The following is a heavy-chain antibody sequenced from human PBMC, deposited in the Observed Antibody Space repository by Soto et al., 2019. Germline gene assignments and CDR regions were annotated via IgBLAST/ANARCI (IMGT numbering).Heavy chain of an antibody. V-gene: IGHV4-34*01. CDR1: GGSFSGYY. CDR3: ARGPQNLTTVTTYDY. D-gene: IGHD4-17*01. CDR2: INHSGST. Sequence: PSETLSLTCAVYGGSFSGYYWSWIRQPPGKGLEWIGEINHSGSTDYNPSLKSRVTISVDTSKNQFSLKLSSVTAADTAVYYCARGPQNLTTVTTYDYWGQGTLVTVSS. J-gene: IGHJ4*02.